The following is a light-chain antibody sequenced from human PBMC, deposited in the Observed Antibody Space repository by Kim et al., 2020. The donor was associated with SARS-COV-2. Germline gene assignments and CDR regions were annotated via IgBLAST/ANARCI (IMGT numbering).Light chain of an antibody. J-gene: IGLJ2*01. V-gene: IGLV2-14*01. Sequence: QSALTQPASVSGSPGQSITISCTGTSSDVGGYNYVSWYQQHPGKAPKLMSYDVSKRPSGVSNRFSGSKSGNTASLTISGLQADDEAAYYCSSYTSSSTVVFGGGTKL. CDR2: DVS. CDR3: SSYTSSSTVV. CDR1: SSDVGGYNY.